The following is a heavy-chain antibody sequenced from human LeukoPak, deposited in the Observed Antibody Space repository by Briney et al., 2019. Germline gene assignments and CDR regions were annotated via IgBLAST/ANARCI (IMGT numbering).Heavy chain of an antibody. CDR3: AKDYYDSSGYVRLFDY. CDR2: ISGSGGSA. J-gene: IGHJ4*02. D-gene: IGHD3-22*01. CDR1: GFTFSSYA. Sequence: PGGSLRLSCAASGFTFSSYAMSWVRQAPGKGLEWVSVISGSGGSAYYADSVKGRFTISRDNSKKTLYVQMNSLRAEDTAVYYCAKDYYDSSGYVRLFDYWGQGTLVTVSS. V-gene: IGHV3-23*01.